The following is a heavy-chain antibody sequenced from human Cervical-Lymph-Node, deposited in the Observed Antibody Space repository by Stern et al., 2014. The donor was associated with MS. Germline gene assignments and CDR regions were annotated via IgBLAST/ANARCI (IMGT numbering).Heavy chain of an antibody. CDR1: GFTFSHYS. J-gene: IGHJ4*02. CDR2: ISRNTNFI. D-gene: IGHD3-10*01. V-gene: IGHV3-21*06. CDR3: ARGGGVEADY. Sequence: EVQLVESGGGLVKPGGSLRISCAASGFTFSHYSMHWVRPAPGKGLEWVSSISRNTNFIYYADSVEGRFTISRDNANNLLYLHMNSLRTEDTAVYYCARGGGVEADYWGQGTLVTVSS.